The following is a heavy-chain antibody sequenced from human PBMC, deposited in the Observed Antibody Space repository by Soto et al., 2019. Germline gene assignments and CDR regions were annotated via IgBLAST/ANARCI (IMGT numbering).Heavy chain of an antibody. J-gene: IGHJ5*02. V-gene: IGHV4-31*03. Sequence: SETLSLTCTVSGGSISSGGYYWSWIRQHPGKGLEWIGYIYYSGSTYYNPSLKSRVTISVDTSKNQFSLKLSSVTAADTAVYYCARVGGYSYGQQKYSSSWYSGFDPWGQGTLVTVSS. CDR1: GGSISSGGYY. D-gene: IGHD6-13*01. CDR3: ARVGGYSYGQQKYSSSWYSGFDP. CDR2: IYYSGST.